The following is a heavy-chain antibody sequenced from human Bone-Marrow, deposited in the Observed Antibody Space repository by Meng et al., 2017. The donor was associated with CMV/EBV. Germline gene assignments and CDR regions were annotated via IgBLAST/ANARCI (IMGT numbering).Heavy chain of an antibody. J-gene: IGHJ6*02. D-gene: IGHD7-27*01. CDR3: AKDHIANWGSYWNGMDV. CDR2: IRYDGSNK. V-gene: IGHV3-30*02. Sequence: GESLKISCAASGFTFSSYGMHWVRQAPGKGLEWVAFIRYDGSNKYYADSVQGRFTISRDKSKNTLYLQMNSLRAEDTAVYYCAKDHIANWGSYWNGMDVWGQGTTVTVSS. CDR1: GFTFSSYG.